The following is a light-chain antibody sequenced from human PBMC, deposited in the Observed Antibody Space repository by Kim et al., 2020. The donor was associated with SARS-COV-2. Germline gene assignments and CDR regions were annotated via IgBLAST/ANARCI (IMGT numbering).Light chain of an antibody. J-gene: IGLJ2*01. Sequence: RVTIYCTGSSSNIGAGYDVHGCQQRPGTAPKLLIYGNSKRPSGVPDRFSGSKSGTSASLAITGLQAEDEADYYCQSYDSSLSGSVFGGGTRLTVL. CDR1: SSNIGAGYD. CDR3: QSYDSSLSGSV. V-gene: IGLV1-40*01. CDR2: GNS.